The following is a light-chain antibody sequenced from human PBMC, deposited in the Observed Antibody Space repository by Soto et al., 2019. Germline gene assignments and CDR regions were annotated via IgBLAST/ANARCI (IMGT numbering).Light chain of an antibody. CDR2: GAS. Sequence: EIVLTPSPGTLPLSPGARATLSCRAGHSVSDNYIAWYQHKPGQSPRLLISGASTRATGIPDSFSGSGSGTDFTLTISRLEPEDFAVYLCQQYGNLPQTFGQGTKVELK. CDR1: HSVSDNY. J-gene: IGKJ1*01. CDR3: QQYGNLPQT. V-gene: IGKV3-20*01.